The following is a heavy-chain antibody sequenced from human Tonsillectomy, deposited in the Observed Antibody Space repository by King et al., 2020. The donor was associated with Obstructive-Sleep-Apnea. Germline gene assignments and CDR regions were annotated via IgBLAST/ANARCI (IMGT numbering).Heavy chain of an antibody. V-gene: IGHV3-9*01. CDR1: GFTFDDYA. CDR2: ISWNSGTI. CDR3: AKPITLVRGAMGD. J-gene: IGHJ4*02. D-gene: IGHD3-10*01. Sequence: VQLVESGGGLVQPGRSLRLSCAASGFTFDDYAMHWVRQTPGKGLEWGSGISWNSGTIGYADSVKGRFTISRDNAKNSLYLQRNSLRPEDTALYYCAKPITLVRGAMGDWGQGTLVTVSS.